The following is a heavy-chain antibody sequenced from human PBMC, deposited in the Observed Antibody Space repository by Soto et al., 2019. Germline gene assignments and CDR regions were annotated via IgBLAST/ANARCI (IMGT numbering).Heavy chain of an antibody. V-gene: IGHV1-2*02. CDR1: GYTFTGYY. CDR3: VRLYYYDSSGPGHWFDP. Sequence: ASVKVSCKASGYTFTGYYMHWVRQAPGQGLEWMGWINPNSGGTNYAQKFQGRVTMTRDTSISTAYMELSRLRSDDTAVYYCVRLYYYDSSGPGHWFDPWGQGTLVTVSS. CDR2: INPNSGGT. J-gene: IGHJ5*02. D-gene: IGHD3-22*01.